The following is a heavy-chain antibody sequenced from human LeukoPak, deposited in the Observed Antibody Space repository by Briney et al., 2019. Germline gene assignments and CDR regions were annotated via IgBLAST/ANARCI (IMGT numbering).Heavy chain of an antibody. CDR3: ASDSYSPEYFQH. D-gene: IGHD2-15*01. V-gene: IGHV3-66*01. CDR2: IYSGGST. J-gene: IGHJ1*01. CDR1: GFTFSNAW. Sequence: GGSLRLSCAASGFTFSNAWMSWVRQAPGKGLEWVSVIYSGGSTFYADSVKGRFTISRDNSKNTLYLQMNSLRAEDTAVYYCASDSYSPEYFQHWGQGTLVTVSS.